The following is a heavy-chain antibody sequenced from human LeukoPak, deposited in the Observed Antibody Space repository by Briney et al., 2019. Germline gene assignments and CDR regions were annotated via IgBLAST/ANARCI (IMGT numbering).Heavy chain of an antibody. CDR2: INPNSGAT. D-gene: IGHD4-23*01. V-gene: IGHV1-2*02. Sequence: ASVKVSCKASGYTFTGPYIHWMRQAPGQGLEWMGWINPNSGATKYAQKFQGRVTMTRDTSISTAYMELSRLRSDDTAVYYCARDRTVGNAFDIWGQGTMVTVSS. CDR3: ARDRTVGNAFDI. J-gene: IGHJ3*02. CDR1: GYTFTGPY.